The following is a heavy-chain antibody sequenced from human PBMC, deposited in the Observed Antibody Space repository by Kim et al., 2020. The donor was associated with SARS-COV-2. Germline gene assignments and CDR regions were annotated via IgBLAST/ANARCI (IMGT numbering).Heavy chain of an antibody. D-gene: IGHD3-9*01. V-gene: IGHV3-11*01. CDR3: ARDRYDILTGSPLYYFDY. Sequence: GGSLRLSCAASGFTFSDYYMSWIRQAPGKGLEWVSYISSSGSTIYYADSVKGRFTISRDNAKNSLYLQMNSLRAEDTAVYYCARDRYDILTGSPLYYFDYWGQGTLVTVSS. CDR2: ISSSGSTI. J-gene: IGHJ4*02. CDR1: GFTFSDYY.